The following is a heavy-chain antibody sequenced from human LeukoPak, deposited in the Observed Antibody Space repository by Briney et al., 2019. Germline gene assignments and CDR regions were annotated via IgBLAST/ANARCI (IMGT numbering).Heavy chain of an antibody. Sequence: PGGSLRLSCAASGFTFSDYYMSWIRQAPGKGLEWVSCISSSGSTIYDADSVKGRFTISRDNAKNSLYLQMNSLRAEDTAVYYCARPLESYYYMDVWGKGTTVTVSS. CDR1: GFTFSDYY. CDR3: ARPLESYYYMDV. CDR2: ISSSGSTI. D-gene: IGHD3-3*01. J-gene: IGHJ6*03. V-gene: IGHV3-11*04.